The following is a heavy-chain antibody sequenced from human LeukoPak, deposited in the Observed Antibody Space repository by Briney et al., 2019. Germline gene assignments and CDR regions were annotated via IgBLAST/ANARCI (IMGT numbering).Heavy chain of an antibody. J-gene: IGHJ5*02. CDR2: IYHSGST. CDR3: ARGSGNSDWFDP. Sequence: SETLSLTCAVSGGSISSGCYSWSWIRQPPGKGLEWIGYIYHSGSTYYNPSLKSRVTISVDRSKNQFSLKLSSVTAADTAVYYCARGSGNSDWFDPWGQGTLVTVSS. D-gene: IGHD3-10*01. V-gene: IGHV4-30-2*01. CDR1: GGSISSGCYS.